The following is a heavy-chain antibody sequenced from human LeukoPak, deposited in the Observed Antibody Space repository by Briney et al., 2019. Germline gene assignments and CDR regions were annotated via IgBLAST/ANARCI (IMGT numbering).Heavy chain of an antibody. CDR1: GFNFSSYG. V-gene: IGHV3-33*01. CDR2: IWYDGSNK. J-gene: IGHJ4*02. CDR3: ARAATLGDPMDY. Sequence: GGSLRLSCAASGFNFSSYGMDWVRQAPGKGQEWVAVIWYDGSNKYYADSVKGRFTISRDNSKNTLYLQMNSLRAEDTAVYYCARAATLGDPMDYWGQGTLVTVSS. D-gene: IGHD2-15*01.